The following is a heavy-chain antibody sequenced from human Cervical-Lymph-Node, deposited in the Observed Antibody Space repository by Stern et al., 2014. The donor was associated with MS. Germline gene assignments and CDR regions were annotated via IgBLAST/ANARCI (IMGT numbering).Heavy chain of an antibody. CDR3: AKGSGGSGYYPVALDY. Sequence: EVQLVESAGGLVQPGRSLRLSCAASGFTFDDYAMHLVRQAPGKGLEWVSGITWNSVSVGYADSVKGRFTSSRDNAKNSLYLQMNSLRGDDTALYYCAKGSGGSGYYPVALDYWGQGTLVTVSS. J-gene: IGHJ4*02. D-gene: IGHD3-3*01. CDR1: GFTFDDYA. V-gene: IGHV3-9*01. CDR2: ITWNSVSV.